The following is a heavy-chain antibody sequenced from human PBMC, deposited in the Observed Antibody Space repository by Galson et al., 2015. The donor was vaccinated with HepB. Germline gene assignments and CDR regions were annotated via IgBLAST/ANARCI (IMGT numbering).Heavy chain of an antibody. CDR2: IIPILGIA. D-gene: IGHD1-26*01. Sequence: SVKVSCKASGGTFSGYAISWVRQAPGQGLEWMGRIIPILGIANYAQKFQGRVTITADKSTSTAYMELSSLRSEDTAVYYCARGSYSGGYYAFDYWGQGTLVTVSS. CDR3: ARGSYSGGYYAFDY. J-gene: IGHJ4*02. CDR1: GGTFSGYA. V-gene: IGHV1-69*04.